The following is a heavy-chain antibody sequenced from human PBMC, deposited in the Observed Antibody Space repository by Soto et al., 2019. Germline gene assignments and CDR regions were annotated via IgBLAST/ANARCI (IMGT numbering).Heavy chain of an antibody. CDR3: ARRYCISTSCHYYGMDV. J-gene: IGHJ6*02. Sequence: QVQLVQSGAEVKKPGSSVKVSCKASGGTFSTYTVSWVRQAPGQGLEWMGGIIPIFRTANYAQKFQGRVTVTADESTSPADMELSSLRSEDTAVYYCARRYCISTSCHYYGMDVWGQGTTVTVSS. CDR2: IIPIFRTA. D-gene: IGHD2-2*01. CDR1: GGTFSTYT. V-gene: IGHV1-69*12.